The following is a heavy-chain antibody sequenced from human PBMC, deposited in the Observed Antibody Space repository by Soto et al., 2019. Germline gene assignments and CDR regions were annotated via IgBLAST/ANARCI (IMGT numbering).Heavy chain of an antibody. CDR3: AGEVGGTGLHF. V-gene: IGHV1-69*12. J-gene: IGHJ4*02. CDR2: LIPMFGVA. CDR1: GGNFKNYG. D-gene: IGHD3-9*01. Sequence: QVQLVQSGAEVKKPGSSVKVSCRTSGGNFKNYGFSWVRQAPGQGLEWMGGLIPMFGVANYGQIFQGRLTITAAESTSTAYMELSRLKSEDTAVYYCAGEVGGTGLHFWGQGTLVTVSS.